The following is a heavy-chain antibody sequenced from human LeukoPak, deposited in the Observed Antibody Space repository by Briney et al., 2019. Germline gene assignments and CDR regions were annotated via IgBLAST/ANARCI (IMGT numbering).Heavy chain of an antibody. J-gene: IGHJ4*02. V-gene: IGHV3-23*01. D-gene: IGHD3-10*01. CDR3: SKDRTTSGGAEGY. Sequence: GGSLRLSCAAAGFTSSSYAMSWVRQAPGKGLEWVSGISGSGGGTYYADSVKGRFTISRDNSKNTLYLQMNSLRAEDTAIYYCSKDRTTSGGAEGYWGQGTLVTVSA. CDR2: ISGSGGGT. CDR1: GFTSSSYA.